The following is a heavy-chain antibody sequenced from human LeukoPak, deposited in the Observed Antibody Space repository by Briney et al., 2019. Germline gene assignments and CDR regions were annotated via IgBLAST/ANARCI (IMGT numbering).Heavy chain of an antibody. CDR2: ISSNGGAT. J-gene: IGHJ3*01. CDR3: AKARTYGSGSHFSFFDL. Sequence: GGSLRLSCAASGFTSSNFAMTWVRQAPGKGLEWVSTISSNGGATFYADYVKGRFTVSRDNSKSTLSLQMNSLRVEDTAVYHCAKARTYGSGSHFSFFDLWGQGTMVTVSS. V-gene: IGHV3-23*01. D-gene: IGHD3-10*01. CDR1: GFTSSNFA.